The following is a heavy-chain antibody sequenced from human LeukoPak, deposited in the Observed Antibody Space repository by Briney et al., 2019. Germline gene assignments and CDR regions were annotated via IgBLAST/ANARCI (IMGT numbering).Heavy chain of an antibody. CDR1: GGSISSSSYY. J-gene: IGHJ4*02. Sequence: PSETLSLTCTVSGGSISSSSYYWDWIRQPPGKGLEWIGTIYYTGSPNYNPSLKSRVTISVDTSKNQFSLKLSSVTAADTAVYYCARQYNWNDFDYWGQGTLVTVSS. D-gene: IGHD1-1*01. CDR3: ARQYNWNDFDY. V-gene: IGHV4-39*01. CDR2: IYYTGSP.